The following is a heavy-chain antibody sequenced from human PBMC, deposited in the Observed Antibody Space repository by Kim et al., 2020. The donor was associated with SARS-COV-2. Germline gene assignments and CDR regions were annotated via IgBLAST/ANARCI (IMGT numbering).Heavy chain of an antibody. CDR3: ARHEDY. Sequence: ASVKVSCKASGYTFTSYAFHWVRQAPGQRLEWMGWIEADNGNTKYSQRFQGRVTITRDTSANTAYMELSSLTSEDTAVYYCARHEDYWGQGTLVTVSS. J-gene: IGHJ4*02. CDR2: IEADNGNT. V-gene: IGHV1-3*01. CDR1: GYTFTSYA.